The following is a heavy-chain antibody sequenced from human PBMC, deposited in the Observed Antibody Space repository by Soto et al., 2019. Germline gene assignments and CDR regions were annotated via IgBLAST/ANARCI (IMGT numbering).Heavy chain of an antibody. CDR3: ARAYCSSTSCYEVYDYYGMDV. Sequence: QVQLVQSGAEVKKPGASVKVSCKASGYTFTSYGISWVRQAPGQGLEWMGWISAYNGNTNYAQKLQGRVTMTTDTSTXXAXMXXRSLRSDDTAVYYCARAYCSSTSCYEVYDYYGMDVWGQGTTVTVSS. CDR2: ISAYNGNT. V-gene: IGHV1-18*01. CDR1: GYTFTSYG. D-gene: IGHD2-2*01. J-gene: IGHJ6*02.